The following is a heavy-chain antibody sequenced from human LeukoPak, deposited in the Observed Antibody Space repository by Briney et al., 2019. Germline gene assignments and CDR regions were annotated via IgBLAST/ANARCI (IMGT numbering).Heavy chain of an antibody. CDR2: IYYSGST. V-gene: IGHV4-59*08. Sequence: SETLSLTCTVSGGSISSYYWSWIRQPPGKGLEWIGYIYYSGSTNYNPSLKSRVTISVDTSKNQFSLKLSSVTAADTAVYYCARLVVTPHLMDYWGQGTLVTVSS. J-gene: IGHJ4*02. D-gene: IGHD2-21*02. CDR3: ARLVVTPHLMDY. CDR1: GGSISSYY.